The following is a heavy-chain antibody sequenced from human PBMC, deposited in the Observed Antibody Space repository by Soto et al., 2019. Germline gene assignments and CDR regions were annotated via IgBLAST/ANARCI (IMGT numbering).Heavy chain of an antibody. D-gene: IGHD3-22*01. Sequence: PSETLSLTCTVSGGSVSSAAHSWTWIRQPPGKGLEWIGYIFHSGSTYYNPSLNSRLTISLDRSKNQFSLKLTSVTAADTAVYYCARESRSSHYDGSAYSQYWYFDLWGPATLVTVS. J-gene: IGHJ2*01. CDR3: ARESRSSHYDGSAYSQYWYFDL. V-gene: IGHV4-30-2*01. CDR2: IFHSGST. CDR1: GGSVSSAAHS.